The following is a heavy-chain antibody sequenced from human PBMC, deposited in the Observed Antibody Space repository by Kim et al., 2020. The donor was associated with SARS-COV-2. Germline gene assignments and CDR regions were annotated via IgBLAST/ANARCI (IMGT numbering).Heavy chain of an antibody. Sequence: GGSLRLSCAASGFTFSTYAMHWVRQAPGKGLEYVSAISSNGGSTYYANSVKGRFTISRDNSKNTLYLQMGSLRPEDMAVYYCARKAEGFDYWGQGTLVTVSS. CDR1: GFTFSTYA. CDR3: ARKAEGFDY. J-gene: IGHJ4*02. V-gene: IGHV3-64*01. CDR2: ISSNGGST.